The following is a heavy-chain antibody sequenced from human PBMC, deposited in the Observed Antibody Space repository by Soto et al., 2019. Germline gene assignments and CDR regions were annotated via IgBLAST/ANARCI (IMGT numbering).Heavy chain of an antibody. CDR1: GGIFSDYA. J-gene: IGHJ4*02. Sequence: SVKVSCKTSGGIFSDYALSWVRQAPGQGLEWMGQIIPIFGTTIYAQKFHGRVTITADEPTSTAFMELSSLRSEDTAVYYCARQMNRGVIFDYWGQRNLFTVCS. V-gene: IGHV1-69*13. CDR2: IIPIFGTT. D-gene: IGHD3-10*01. CDR3: ARQMNRGVIFDY.